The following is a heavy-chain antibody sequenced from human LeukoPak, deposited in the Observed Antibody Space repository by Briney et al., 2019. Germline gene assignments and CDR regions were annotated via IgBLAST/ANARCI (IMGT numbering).Heavy chain of an antibody. CDR3: ASSRIYGSGSYYYYYYGMGV. Sequence: SETLSLTCTVSGGSISSYYWSWIRQPPGKGLEWIGYIYYSGSTNYNPSLKSRVTISVDTSKNQFSLKLSSVTAADTAVYYCASSRIYGSGSYYYYYYGMGVWGQGTTVTVSS. CDR1: GGSISSYY. CDR2: IYYSGST. D-gene: IGHD3-10*01. V-gene: IGHV4-59*08. J-gene: IGHJ6*02.